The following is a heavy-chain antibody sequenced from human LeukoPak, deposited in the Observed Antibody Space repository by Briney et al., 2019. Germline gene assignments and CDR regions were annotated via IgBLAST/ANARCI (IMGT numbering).Heavy chain of an antibody. CDR3: ERVFDS. CDR1: GGSVYTSDYC. V-gene: IGHV4-39*07. Sequence: SETLSLTCTVAGGSVYTSDYCWGWVRQPPGEGPEWIGDIFYTGRTNYNPSLKSRVSISIDTSKNQFSLKLTSVTAADTAVYYCERVFDSWGQGTLVTVSS. CDR2: IFYTGRT. J-gene: IGHJ4*02.